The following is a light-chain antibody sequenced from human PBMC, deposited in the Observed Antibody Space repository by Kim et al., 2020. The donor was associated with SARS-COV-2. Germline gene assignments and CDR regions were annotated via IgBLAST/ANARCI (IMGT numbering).Light chain of an antibody. CDR1: QSISSSY. Sequence: SPGERATLSCRASQSISSSYLVWYQQKPGQAPRRLLYAASSRATGIPDRISGSGSGTDFTLTISRLEPEDFAVYYCQHYGTSLGSFGQGTKLEI. J-gene: IGKJ2*03. CDR2: AAS. CDR3: QHYGTSLGS. V-gene: IGKV3-20*01.